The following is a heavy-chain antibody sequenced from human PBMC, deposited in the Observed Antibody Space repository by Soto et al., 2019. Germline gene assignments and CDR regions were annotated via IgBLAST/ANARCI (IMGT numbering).Heavy chain of an antibody. V-gene: IGHV3-74*03. J-gene: IGHJ4*02. CDR3: ARLPRPRGPWDF. Sequence: EVQLVETGGGLVQPGESLRLSCAASGFTCSSSWMHWVRQAPGKGLVWVSRINSDGSTTQYADSVRGRFTISRDNAKNTLFLQVNSLTIGETAVYFCARLPRPRGPWDFWGQGTLVTVSS. D-gene: IGHD3-10*01. CDR2: INSDGSTT. CDR1: GFTCSSSW.